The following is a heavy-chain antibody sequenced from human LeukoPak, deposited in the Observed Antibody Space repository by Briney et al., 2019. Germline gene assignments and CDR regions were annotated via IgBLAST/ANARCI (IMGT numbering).Heavy chain of an antibody. D-gene: IGHD6-6*01. CDR3: ARARSSSYGKNWFDP. V-gene: IGHV1-2*06. CDR2: INPNSGGT. Sequence: ASVKVSCKASGYTFTGYYMHWVRQAPGQGFEWMGRINPNSGGTNYAQKFQGRVTMTRDTSISTAYMELSRLRSDDTAVYYCARARSSSYGKNWFDPWGQGTLVTVSS. J-gene: IGHJ5*02. CDR1: GYTFTGYY.